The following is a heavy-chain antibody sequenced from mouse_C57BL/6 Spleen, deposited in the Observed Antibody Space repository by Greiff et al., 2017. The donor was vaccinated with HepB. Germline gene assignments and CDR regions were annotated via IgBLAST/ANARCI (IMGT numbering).Heavy chain of an antibody. CDR2: IYPGDGDT. CDR3: AREGALTGSGDY. Sequence: QVHVKQSGAELVKPGASVKISCKASGYAFSSYWMNWVKQRPGKGLEWIGQIYPGDGDTNYNGKFKGKATLTADKSSSTAYMQLGSLTSEDSEVYFCAREGALTGSGDYWGQGTTLTVSS. CDR1: GYAFSSYW. D-gene: IGHD4-1*01. J-gene: IGHJ2*01. V-gene: IGHV1-80*01.